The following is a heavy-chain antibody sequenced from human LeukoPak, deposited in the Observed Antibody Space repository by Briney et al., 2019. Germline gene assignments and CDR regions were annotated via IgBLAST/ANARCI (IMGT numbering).Heavy chain of an antibody. Sequence: RESLTLSCAASGSTFTGQWMGWVRQPPGKGLEWVANRKQDGSAKYHVGSVKGRFTSSRDNAKGSLYLQMNSLRVEGKAVYYCSRGFGLGDWGLGALVTVSS. D-gene: IGHD3-10*01. J-gene: IGHJ4*02. CDR3: SRGFGLGD. CDR1: GSTFTGQW. CDR2: RKQDGSAK. V-gene: IGHV3-7*01.